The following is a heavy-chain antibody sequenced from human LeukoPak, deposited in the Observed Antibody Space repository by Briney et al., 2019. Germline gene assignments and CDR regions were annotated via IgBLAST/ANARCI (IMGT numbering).Heavy chain of an antibody. D-gene: IGHD3-10*01. Sequence: ASVKVSCKVSGYTLTELSMHWVRQAPGKGLEWMGGFDPEDGETIYAQKSQGRVTMTEDTSTDTAYMELSSLRSEDTAVYYCATDPITMVRGVIITLGYWGQGTLVTVSS. CDR2: FDPEDGET. V-gene: IGHV1-24*01. CDR3: ATDPITMVRGVIITLGY. J-gene: IGHJ4*02. CDR1: GYTLTELS.